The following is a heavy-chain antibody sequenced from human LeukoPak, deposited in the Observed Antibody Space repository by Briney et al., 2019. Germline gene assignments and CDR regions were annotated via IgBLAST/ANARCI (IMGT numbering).Heavy chain of an antibody. J-gene: IGHJ4*02. V-gene: IGHV4-34*01. CDR1: GGSFSGYY. D-gene: IGHD3-3*01. CDR3: ARGRGGFGVVIYYFGY. CDR2: INHSGST. Sequence: SETLSLTCAVYGGSFSGYYWSWIRQPPGKGLEWIGEINHSGSTNYNPSLKSRVTISVDTSKNQFSLKLSSVTAADTAVYYCARGRGGFGVVIYYFGYWGQGTLVTVSS.